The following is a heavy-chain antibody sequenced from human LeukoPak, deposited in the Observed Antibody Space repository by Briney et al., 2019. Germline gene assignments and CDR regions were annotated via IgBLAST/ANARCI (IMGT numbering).Heavy chain of an antibody. D-gene: IGHD2-2*01. CDR2: INPNNGGT. Sequence: ASVKVSCKASGYTFTSHYMHWVRQAPGQGLEWMGWINPNNGGTNFAQQFQGRVTMTRDTSINTVYMELSRLRSDDTAIYYCARDRCTTTNCYAGTRGWFDPWGQGTLVTVSS. CDR1: GYTFTSHY. J-gene: IGHJ5*02. CDR3: ARDRCTTTNCYAGTRGWFDP. V-gene: IGHV1-2*02.